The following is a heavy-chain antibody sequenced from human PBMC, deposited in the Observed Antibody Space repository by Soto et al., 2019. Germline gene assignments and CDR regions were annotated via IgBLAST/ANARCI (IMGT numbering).Heavy chain of an antibody. CDR3: ARGVGEGVDV. V-gene: IGHV1-8*01. J-gene: IGHJ6*02. CDR2: MSPNSGAT. Sequence: GASVKVSCKASGYTFTTYDINWVRQATGQGLEWMGWMSPNSGATGYAQKFQGRVTMTRDTSISTAYMELSNLRSEDTAIYYCARGVGEGVDVWGQGTAVTVSS. D-gene: IGHD2-21*01. CDR1: GYTFTTYD.